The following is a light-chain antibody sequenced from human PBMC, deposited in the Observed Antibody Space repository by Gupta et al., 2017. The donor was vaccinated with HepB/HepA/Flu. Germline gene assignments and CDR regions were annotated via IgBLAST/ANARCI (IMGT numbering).Light chain of an antibody. CDR1: QSISSY. J-gene: IGKJ4*01. CDR2: APS. V-gene: IGKV1-39*01. CDR3: QQSYSTLPA. Sequence: DIEMTQSPSSLSASVGDRVTITCRASQSISSYLNWYQQKPGKAPKLPIYAPSSLQSRVPSRVSGSRSPTAFPVTISSLQPEDFATYCCQQSYSTLPAFGGGTKVEIK.